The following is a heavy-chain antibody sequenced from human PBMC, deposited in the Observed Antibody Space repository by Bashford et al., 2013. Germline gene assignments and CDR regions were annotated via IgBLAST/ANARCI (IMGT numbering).Heavy chain of an antibody. CDR2: INPYTGGA. V-gene: IGHV1-2*02. CDR3: ARDKVPVPAGADY. Sequence: WVRQAPGQGLEWMGWINPYTGGANYAQRFQGRVNMTRDTSISTAYMQLTRLTSDDTAVYYCARDKVPVPAGADYWGQGTLVTVSS. J-gene: IGHJ4*02.